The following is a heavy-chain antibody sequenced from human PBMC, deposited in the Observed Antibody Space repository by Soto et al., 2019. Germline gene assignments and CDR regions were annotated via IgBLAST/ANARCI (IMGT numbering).Heavy chain of an antibody. CDR3: ARHPGYGLYYFDY. CDR1: GGSMSSYY. V-gene: IGHV4-59*08. Sequence: SETLSLTCIVSGGSMSSYYWGWFRQPPGKGLEWIGYIYYSGSTNYNPSLKSRVTISVDTSKNQFSLKLSSVTAADTAVYYCARHPGYGLYYFDYWGQGTLVTVSS. D-gene: IGHD5-18*01. J-gene: IGHJ4*02. CDR2: IYYSGST.